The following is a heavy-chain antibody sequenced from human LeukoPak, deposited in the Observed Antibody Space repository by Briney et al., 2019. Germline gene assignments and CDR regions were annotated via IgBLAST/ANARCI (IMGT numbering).Heavy chain of an antibody. J-gene: IGHJ4*02. CDR1: GFTFSSYS. V-gene: IGHV3-48*01. CDR3: ARDGGYSNSLDY. Sequence: GGSLRLSCAASGFTFSSYSMNWARQAPGKGLEWVSYISYSSSTIYYADSVKGRFTISRDNSKNTLYLQMNSLRVEDTAVYYCARDGGYSNSLDYWGQGTLVTVSS. D-gene: IGHD6-13*01. CDR2: ISYSSSTI.